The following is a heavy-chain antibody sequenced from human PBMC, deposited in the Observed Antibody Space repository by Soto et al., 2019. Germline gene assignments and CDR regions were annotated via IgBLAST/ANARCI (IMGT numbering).Heavy chain of an antibody. CDR1: GFTFSNYA. CDR2: ISGNGDST. J-gene: IGHJ4*02. Sequence: EVPLLESGGGLVQPGGSLRLSCAASGFTFSNYAMSWVRQAPGKGLNWVSSISGNGDSTYYADSVKGRFTISRDNSKNTLYLQMNSLRAEDTALYYCAKWTNTRGRTFDYWGQGTLVTVSS. V-gene: IGHV3-23*01. D-gene: IGHD2-2*01. CDR3: AKWTNTRGRTFDY.